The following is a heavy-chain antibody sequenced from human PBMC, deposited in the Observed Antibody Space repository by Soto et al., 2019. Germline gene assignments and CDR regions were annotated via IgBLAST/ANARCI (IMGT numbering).Heavy chain of an antibody. J-gene: IGHJ4*02. CDR1: GFTFSSYA. CDR2: ISGSGGST. D-gene: IGHD6-19*01. V-gene: IGHV3-23*01. Sequence: GGSLRLSCAASGFTFSSYAMSWVRQAPGKGLEWVSAISGSGGSTYYADSVKGRFTISRDNSKNTLYLQMNSLRAEDTAVYYCASSSSGWYHSSFDYWGQGTLVTVSS. CDR3: ASSSSGWYHSSFDY.